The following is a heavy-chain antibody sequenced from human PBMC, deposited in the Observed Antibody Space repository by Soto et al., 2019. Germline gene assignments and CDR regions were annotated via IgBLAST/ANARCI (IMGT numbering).Heavy chain of an antibody. V-gene: IGHV3-74*01. CDR1: GFTFSSHW. J-gene: IGHJ4*02. Sequence: EVQMVESGGGLVQPGGSLRLSCVPSGFTFSSHWMDWVRQVPGEGLVWVSRIHSDGTVTSYADFVKGRFTISIDNAKSTLYRQMNSLRVEDTAVYYFVISPGYWGQGTLVTVSS. CDR3: VISPGY. CDR2: IHSDGTVT.